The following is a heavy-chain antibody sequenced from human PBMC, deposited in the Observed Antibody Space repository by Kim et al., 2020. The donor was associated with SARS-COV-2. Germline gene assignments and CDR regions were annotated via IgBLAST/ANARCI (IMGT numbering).Heavy chain of an antibody. CDR1: GFTFSNYA. V-gene: IGHV3-23*01. CDR2: ISGSGGST. CDR3: AKAHSSGWVGWFDP. J-gene: IGHJ5*02. Sequence: GGSLRLSCAASGFTFSNYAMSWVRQAPGKGLEWVSAISGSGGSTYYADSVKGRFTISRDNSKNTLYLQMNSLRAEDTAVYYCAKAHSSGWVGWFDPWGQGTLVTVSS. D-gene: IGHD6-19*01.